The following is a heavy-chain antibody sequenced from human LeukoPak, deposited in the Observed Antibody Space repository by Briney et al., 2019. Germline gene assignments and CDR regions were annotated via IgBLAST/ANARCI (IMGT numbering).Heavy chain of an antibody. J-gene: IGHJ4*02. CDR1: GGSFSGYY. V-gene: IGHV4-34*01. CDR2: INHSGST. Sequence: SETLSLTCAVYGGSFSGYYWSWIRQPPGKGLEWIGEINHSGSTNYNPSLKSRVTISVDTSKNQFSLKLSSVTAADTAVYYCARGSRIGFISSTSRYYFDYWGQGTLVTVSS. D-gene: IGHD2-2*01. CDR3: ARGSRIGFISSTSRYYFDY.